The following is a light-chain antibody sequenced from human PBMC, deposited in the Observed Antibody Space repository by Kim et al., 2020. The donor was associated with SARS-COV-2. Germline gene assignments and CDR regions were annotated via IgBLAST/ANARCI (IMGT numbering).Light chain of an antibody. CDR1: SLRSYY. CDR3: NSRDSNDNVV. Sequence: VALGQTVRITCQGDSLRSYYATWYQQKPGQAPIVVIYGKNNRPSGIPDRFSGSSSGNTASLTITGTQAGDEANYYCNSRDSNDNVVFGGGTKLTVL. J-gene: IGLJ2*01. V-gene: IGLV3-19*01. CDR2: GKN.